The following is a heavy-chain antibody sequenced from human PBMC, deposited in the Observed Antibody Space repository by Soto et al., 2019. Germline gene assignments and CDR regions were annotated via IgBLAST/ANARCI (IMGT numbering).Heavy chain of an antibody. CDR2: ISWNSGSI. V-gene: IGHV3-9*01. CDR1: GFTFDDYA. CDR3: AEGRLLVAATFFDY. D-gene: IGHD2-15*01. Sequence: GGSLILSCAASGFTFDDYAMHWVRQAPGKGLEWVSGISWNSGSIGYADSVKGRFTISRDNAKNSLYLQMNSLRAEDTALYYCAEGRLLVAATFFDYWGQGTLVTVSS. J-gene: IGHJ4*02.